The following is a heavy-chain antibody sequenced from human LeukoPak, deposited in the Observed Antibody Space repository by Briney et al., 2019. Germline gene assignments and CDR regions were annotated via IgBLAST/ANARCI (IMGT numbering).Heavy chain of an antibody. V-gene: IGHV3-30*03. CDR3: ARDPHHTSGC. Sequence: GGSLRLSCAASGFTFSTCGMHWVRQAPGKGLEWVTFISYDGSNKYYADSVKGRFTISRDNSKNTLYLQMNSLRAEDTAVYYCARDPHHTSGCWGQGTLVTVSS. CDR1: GFTFSTCG. D-gene: IGHD6-19*01. CDR2: ISYDGSNK. J-gene: IGHJ4*02.